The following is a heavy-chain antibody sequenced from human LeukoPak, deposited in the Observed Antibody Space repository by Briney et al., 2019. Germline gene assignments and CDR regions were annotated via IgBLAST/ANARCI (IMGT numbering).Heavy chain of an antibody. CDR2: IKYDGSAT. J-gene: IGHJ4*02. CDR3: VSGSLQSGYNFDY. D-gene: IGHD3-3*01. V-gene: IGHV3-74*01. CDR1: GFTFSNSW. Sequence: PGGSLRLSCAASGFTFSNSWMHWIRQVPGKGLVWVSHIKYDGSATNYADSVKGRFTISRDNAKNTLYLQMNSLRAEDTAVYYCVSGSLQSGYNFDYWGQGALVTVSS.